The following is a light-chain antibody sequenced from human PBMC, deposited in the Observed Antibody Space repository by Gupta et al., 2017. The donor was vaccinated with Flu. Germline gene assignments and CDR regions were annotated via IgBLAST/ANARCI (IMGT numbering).Light chain of an antibody. CDR3: SSYTSSSTGV. Sequence: QSALTQPASASGSPGQSITISCTGTSSDVGGYNYVSWYQQHPGKAPKLMIYEVSNRPSGVSNRFSGSKSGNTASLTISGLQAEDEADYYCSSYTSSSTGVFGTGTKVTVL. CDR2: EVS. J-gene: IGLJ1*01. V-gene: IGLV2-14*01. CDR1: SSDVGGYNY.